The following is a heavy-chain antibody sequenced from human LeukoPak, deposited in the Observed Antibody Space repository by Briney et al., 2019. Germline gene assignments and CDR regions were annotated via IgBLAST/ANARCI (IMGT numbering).Heavy chain of an antibody. CDR1: GGSISSGSYY. V-gene: IGHV4-61*02. Sequence: SQTLSLTCTVSGGSISSGSYYWSWIRQPAGKGLEWIGRIYTSGSTNYNPSLKSRVTISVDTSKNQFSLKLSSVTAADTAVYYCAREGYDFWGGYAAIDYWGQGTLVTVSS. J-gene: IGHJ4*02. CDR3: AREGYDFWGGYAAIDY. D-gene: IGHD3-3*01. CDR2: IYTSGST.